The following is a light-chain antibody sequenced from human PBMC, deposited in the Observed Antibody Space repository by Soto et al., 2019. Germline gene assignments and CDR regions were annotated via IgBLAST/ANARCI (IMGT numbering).Light chain of an antibody. J-gene: IGLJ2*01. CDR2: GVS. V-gene: IGLV2-8*01. Sequence: QSALTQPPSASGSPGQSVTISCTGTSSVVGGYNSVSWYQQHPGKAPKLMIYGVSTRPSGVPDRFSGSKSGNTASLTVSGLQAEDEADYYCSSYAGRNNAVVFGGGTKLTVL. CDR3: SSYAGRNNAVV. CDR1: SSVVGGYNS.